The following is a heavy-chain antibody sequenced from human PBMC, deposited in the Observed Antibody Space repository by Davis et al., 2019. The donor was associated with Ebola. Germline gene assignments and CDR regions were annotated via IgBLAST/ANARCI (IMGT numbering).Heavy chain of an antibody. J-gene: IGHJ4*02. CDR3: ARGDYEGYFDY. Sequence: MPSETLSLTCTVSGGSISSGDYYWSWIRQPPGKGLEWIGYIYYSGSTYYNPSLKSRVTISVDTSKNQFSLKLRSVTAADTAVYYCARGDYEGYFDYWGQGTLVTVSS. V-gene: IGHV4-30-4*02. D-gene: IGHD4-17*01. CDR1: GGSISSGDYY. CDR2: IYYSGST.